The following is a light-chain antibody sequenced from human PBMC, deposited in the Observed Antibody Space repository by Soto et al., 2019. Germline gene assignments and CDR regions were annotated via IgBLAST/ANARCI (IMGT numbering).Light chain of an antibody. CDR3: QQYGNLPIT. J-gene: IGKJ5*01. CDR2: DAS. V-gene: IGKV3-20*01. Sequence: EIVLTQSPGTLSLSPGERVTLSCRASQSVSSNQLAWYQQKRGQAPRALIYDASSRATGIPDRFSGSGSGTDFSLSISRLEPEDFAVYYCQQYGNLPITFSQGTRLEIK. CDR1: QSVSSNQ.